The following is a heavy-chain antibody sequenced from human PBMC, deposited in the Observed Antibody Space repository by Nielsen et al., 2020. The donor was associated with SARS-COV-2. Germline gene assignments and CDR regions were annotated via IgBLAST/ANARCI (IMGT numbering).Heavy chain of an antibody. CDR2: ISYDGSNK. D-gene: IGHD7-27*01. Sequence: SPKISCPASGFTFSSYAMYWVRQAPGKGLERAAVISYDGSNKHYVDSVKGRFTISRDNSKNTLYLQINSLRAEDTAVYYCARANGWGSYFDYWGQGTLVTVSS. J-gene: IGHJ4*02. V-gene: IGHV3-30-3*01. CDR1: GFTFSSYA. CDR3: ARANGWGSYFDY.